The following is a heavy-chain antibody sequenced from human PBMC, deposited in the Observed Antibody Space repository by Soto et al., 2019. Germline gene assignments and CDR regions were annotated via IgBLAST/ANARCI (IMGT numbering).Heavy chain of an antibody. Sequence: QVQLVQSGAEVKNHGSSVKVSCKTSGRTFSNDAISWVRQAPGQGLEWMGGIIPIYGTTHYAQKLQDRLKLTADEATGTAYMELSSLRSDDTGVYYCARDGMGTIVGGMDVWGQGTTVTVSS. V-gene: IGHV1-69*01. CDR1: GRTFSNDA. D-gene: IGHD2-2*01. CDR2: IIPIYGTT. J-gene: IGHJ6*02. CDR3: ARDGMGTIVGGMDV.